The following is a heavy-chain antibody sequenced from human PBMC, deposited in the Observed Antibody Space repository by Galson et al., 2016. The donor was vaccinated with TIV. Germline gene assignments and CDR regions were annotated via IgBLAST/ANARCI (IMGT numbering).Heavy chain of an antibody. CDR3: VRIGMLRESCSCYACPGIFDT. J-gene: IGHJ5*02. V-gene: IGHV4-38-2*01. D-gene: IGHD3-22*01. Sequence: SETLSLTCAVSGYSISSGYYWGWVRQPPGKGLEWLGNICHTETTYYNPSLGSRVSISVDTSKNQFSLRLSSVAAADTAVYYCVRIGMLRESCSCYACPGIFDTWGQGILVTVSS. CDR2: ICHTETT. CDR1: GYSISSGYY.